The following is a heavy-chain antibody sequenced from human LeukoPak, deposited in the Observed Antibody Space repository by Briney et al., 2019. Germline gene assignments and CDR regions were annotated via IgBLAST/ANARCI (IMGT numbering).Heavy chain of an antibody. CDR2: IKSKTDGGTT. D-gene: IGHD2-21*02. V-gene: IGHV3-15*01. CDR1: GFTFSNAW. Sequence: GGSMRLSCAASGFTFSNAWMSWVRQAPGKGLEWVGRIKSKTDGGTTDYAAPVKGRFTISRDDSKNTLYLQMNSLKTEDTAVYYCTTDRIVVMTAVDVFDYWGQGTLVTVSS. CDR3: TTDRIVVMTAVDVFDY. J-gene: IGHJ4*02.